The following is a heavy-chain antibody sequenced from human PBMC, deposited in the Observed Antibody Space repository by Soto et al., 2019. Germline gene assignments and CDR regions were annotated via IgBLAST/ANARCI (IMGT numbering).Heavy chain of an antibody. CDR1: GFSLRNNGVG. J-gene: IGHJ4*02. CDR2: IYWDDDK. D-gene: IGHD2-21*01. V-gene: IGHV2-5*02. Sequence: QITLRESSPTLVQPTQTLTLTCTFSGFSLRNNGVGVGWIRQPPGKALEWLAFIYWDDDKRYSPSLSSSLSITKDAPVNLIVLTTTNMDPVDTATYYCVHRAGLGGRLHTGYLDYWGQGSLVTVSS. CDR3: VHRAGLGGRLHTGYLDY.